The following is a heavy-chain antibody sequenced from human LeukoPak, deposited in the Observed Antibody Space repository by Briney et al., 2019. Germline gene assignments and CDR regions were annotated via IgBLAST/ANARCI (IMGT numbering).Heavy chain of an antibody. CDR2: ISGSGGST. Sequence: GGSLRLSCAASGFTFSSYGMSWVRQAPGKGLQWVSAISGSGGSTYYADSVKGRFTISRDNSKNTLYLQMNSLRAEDTAVYYCAELGITMIGGVWGKGTTVTISS. V-gene: IGHV3-23*01. D-gene: IGHD3-10*02. J-gene: IGHJ6*04. CDR3: AELGITMIGGV. CDR1: GFTFSSYG.